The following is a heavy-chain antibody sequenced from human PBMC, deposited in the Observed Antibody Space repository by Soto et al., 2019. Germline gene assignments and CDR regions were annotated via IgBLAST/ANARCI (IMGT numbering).Heavy chain of an antibody. J-gene: IGHJ4*02. CDR1: GVTFSSDA. V-gene: IGHV3-23*01. Sequence: EGSLRLSCTASGVTFSSDAMSWVRQAPGKGLEWVSAISGSGGSTYYADSVKGRFTISRDNSKNTLYLQMNSLRAEETAVYHCAKDAGRLSQWLVIRPPYSFDYWGQGTMVAVYS. CDR2: ISGSGGST. D-gene: IGHD6-19*01. CDR3: AKDAGRLSQWLVIRPPYSFDY.